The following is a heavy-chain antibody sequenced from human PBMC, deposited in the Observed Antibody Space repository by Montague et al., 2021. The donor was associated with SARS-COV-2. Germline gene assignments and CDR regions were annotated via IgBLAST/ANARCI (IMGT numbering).Heavy chain of an antibody. J-gene: IGHJ4*02. CDR3: VRDKGYHRILDY. CDR2: INPDGSIT. Sequence: SLRLSCAASGFTFSNYWMQWVRQVPGKGLLWVSRINPDGSITDYADSVKGRFTMSRDNADNTLYLEMSSLRVEDTALYYCVRDKGYHRILDYRGQGILVTVSS. CDR1: GFTFSNYW. V-gene: IGHV3-74*01. D-gene: IGHD2-15*01.